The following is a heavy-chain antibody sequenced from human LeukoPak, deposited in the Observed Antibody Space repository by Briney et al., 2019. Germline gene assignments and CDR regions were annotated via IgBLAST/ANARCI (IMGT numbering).Heavy chain of an antibody. CDR3: ARTTPLAAAGTAYYYYGMDV. CDR2: IYTSGST. V-gene: IGHV4-61*02. D-gene: IGHD6-13*01. J-gene: IGHJ6*02. Sequence: PSETLSLTCTVSGGSISSGSYYWSWIRQPAGKGLEWIGRIYTSGSTNYNPSLKSRVTISVDTSKNQFSLKLSSVTAADTAVYYCARTTPLAAAGTAYYYYGMDVWGQGTTVTVSS. CDR1: GGSISSGSYY.